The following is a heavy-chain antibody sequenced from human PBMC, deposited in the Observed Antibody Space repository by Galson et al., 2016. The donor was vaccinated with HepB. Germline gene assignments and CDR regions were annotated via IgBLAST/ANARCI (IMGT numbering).Heavy chain of an antibody. CDR1: GFSFSNSG. V-gene: IGHV3-15*05. D-gene: IGHD6-19*01. Sequence: SLRLSCAVSGFSFSNSGMSWVRQAPGRGLEWVGRIKSQSDGGTTAYAAPVKGRFTSARDDSRNMMYVEMNSLKIEDTGVYYGSTAIRGRPWAGYWGQGTQVIVSS. CDR2: IKSQSDGGTT. CDR3: STAIRGRPWAGY. J-gene: IGHJ4*02.